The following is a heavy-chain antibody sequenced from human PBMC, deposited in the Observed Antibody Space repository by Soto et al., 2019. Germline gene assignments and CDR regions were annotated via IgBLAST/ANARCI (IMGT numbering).Heavy chain of an antibody. V-gene: IGHV3-15*01. J-gene: IGHJ4*02. D-gene: IGHD3-9*01. CDR2: IKSKTDGGTA. CDR1: GFSLSHPW. CDR3: TTGIYYDILTGYHNVAY. Sequence: GGSLRLSCVASGFSLSHPWMTWVRQAAGKGLEWVGRIKSKTDGGTADYAAPVKGRATISRDDSKNTVYLQMNSLKTEDTAVYYCTTGIYYDILTGYHNVAYWGQGALVTVSS.